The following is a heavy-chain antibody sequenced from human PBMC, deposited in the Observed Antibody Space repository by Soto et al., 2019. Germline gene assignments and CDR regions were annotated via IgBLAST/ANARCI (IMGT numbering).Heavy chain of an antibody. V-gene: IGHV4-61*01. CDR2: ISYSGAT. D-gene: IGHD3-16*01. CDR1: GGSVSGDKSY. Sequence: QVQLQESGPGLVKPSETLSLTCSVSGGSVSGDKSYWSWIRQSPGKGLEWIGFISYSGATIYNPSLKSRLTISVDRSKNQFSLRLSSVTASDTALYYCATSPRFAFDFWGQGTTVIVSS. J-gene: IGHJ3*01. CDR3: ATSPRFAFDF.